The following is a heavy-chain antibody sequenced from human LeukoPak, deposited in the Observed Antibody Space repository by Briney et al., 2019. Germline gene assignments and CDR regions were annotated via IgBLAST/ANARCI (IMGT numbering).Heavy chain of an antibody. J-gene: IGHJ4*02. D-gene: IGHD6-13*01. CDR2: INHSGST. CDR3: ARGEEQQLAPDY. Sequence: ASETLSLTRAVYGGSFSGYYWSWIRQPPGKGLEWIGEINHSGSTNYNPSLKSRVTISVDTSKNQFSLKLSSVTAADTAVYYCARGEEQQLAPDYWGQGTLVTVSS. V-gene: IGHV4-34*01. CDR1: GGSFSGYY.